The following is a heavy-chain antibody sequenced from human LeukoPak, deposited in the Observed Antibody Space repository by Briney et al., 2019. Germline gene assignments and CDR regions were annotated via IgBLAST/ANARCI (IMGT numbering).Heavy chain of an antibody. Sequence: SETLSLTCTVSGGSIGSFYWNWIRQPPGKGLEWIGYIYYSGSTNYNPSLKSRVTISVDTSKRQFSLKLSSVTAADTAVYYCARKPLRFYGMDVWGQGTTVTVSS. CDR2: IYYSGST. J-gene: IGHJ6*02. D-gene: IGHD3-3*01. V-gene: IGHV4-59*01. CDR1: GGSIGSFY. CDR3: ARKPLRFYGMDV.